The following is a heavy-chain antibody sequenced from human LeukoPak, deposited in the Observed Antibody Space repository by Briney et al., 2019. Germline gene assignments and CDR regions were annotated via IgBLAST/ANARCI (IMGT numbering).Heavy chain of an antibody. V-gene: IGHV3-74*01. J-gene: IGHJ4*02. D-gene: IGHD4/OR15-4a*01. CDR3: ARGKLYGGQPSDY. CDR1: GFTFSSYW. CDR2: INSDGSYT. Sequence: PGGSLRLSCTDSGFTFSSYWMHWVRQAPGKGLVWVSRINSDGSYTTYADSVKGRFTISRDNSKNTLYLQMNSLRAEDTAVYYCARGKLYGGQPSDYWGQGTLVTVSS.